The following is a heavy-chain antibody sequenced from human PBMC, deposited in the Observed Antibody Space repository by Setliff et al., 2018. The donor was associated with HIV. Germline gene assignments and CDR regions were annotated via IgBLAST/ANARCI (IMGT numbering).Heavy chain of an antibody. CDR1: GDSIGTGTHY. CDR3: SRLYGSGHYFAFDF. Sequence: SETLSLTCNVSGDSIGTGTHYWAWIRQPPGKGLEWIGSLYGHSSTYYTKSLRGRVTISADTSKNQFSLRLSSVTALDTAVYYCSRLYGSGHYFAFDFWGKGALVTVSS. J-gene: IGHJ4*02. CDR2: LYGHSST. D-gene: IGHD3-10*01. V-gene: IGHV4-39*01.